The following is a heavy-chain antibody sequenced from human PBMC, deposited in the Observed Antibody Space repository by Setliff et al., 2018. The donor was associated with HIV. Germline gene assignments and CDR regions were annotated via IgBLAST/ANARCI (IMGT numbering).Heavy chain of an antibody. CDR2: IYHSGST. J-gene: IGHJ6*03. D-gene: IGHD3-16*02. CDR3: AREGYDYVWGSYRSYYMDV. V-gene: IGHV4-39*07. CDR1: GGSISSSSYY. Sequence: PSETLSLTCTVSGGSISSSSYYWGWIRQPPGKGLEWIGSIYHSGSTYYNPSLKSRVTISVDTSKNQFSLKLSSVTAADTATYYCAREGYDYVWGSYRSYYMDVWGKGTTVTVSS.